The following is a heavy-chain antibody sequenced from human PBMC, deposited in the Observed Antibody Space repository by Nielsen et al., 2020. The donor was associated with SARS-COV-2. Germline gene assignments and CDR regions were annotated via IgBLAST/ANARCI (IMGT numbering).Heavy chain of an antibody. V-gene: IGHV3-30*18. J-gene: IGHJ6*03. CDR3: AKGGVPASRSHYSYYYMDV. Sequence: GESLKISCAASGFNFSTFGMHWVRQTLGKGLEWVAVISYDARNVDYADSVKGRFTISRDNSRSRLYLQMNSLRRGDTAVYFCAKGGVPASRSHYSYYYMDVWGKGTTVTVSS. CDR2: ISYDARNV. D-gene: IGHD2-2*01. CDR1: GFNFSTFG.